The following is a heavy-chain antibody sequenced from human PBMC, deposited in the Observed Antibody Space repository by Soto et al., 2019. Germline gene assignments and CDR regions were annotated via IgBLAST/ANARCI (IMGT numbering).Heavy chain of an antibody. D-gene: IGHD2-15*01. CDR2: IYYSGST. J-gene: IGHJ5*02. V-gene: IGHV4-31*03. CDR3: ALVVRTQSGYARGGWFDP. Sequence: PSETLSLTCTVSGGSISSGGYYWSWIRQHPGKGLEWIGYIYYSGSTYYNPSLKSRVTISVDTSKNQFSLKLSSVTAADTAVYYCALVVRTQSGYARGGWFDPWGQGTLVTVSS. CDR1: GGSISSGGYY.